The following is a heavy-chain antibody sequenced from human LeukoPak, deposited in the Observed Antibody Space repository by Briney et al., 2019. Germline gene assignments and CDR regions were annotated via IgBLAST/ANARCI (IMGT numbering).Heavy chain of an antibody. V-gene: IGHV3-15*01. J-gene: IGHJ4*02. CDR3: TTDAIYCSSTSCYNSAYYFDY. CDR1: GFTFSNAW. CDR2: IKSKTDGGTT. Sequence: GGSLRLSCAASGFTFSNAWMSWVRQAPGKGLEWVGRIKSKTDGGTTDYAAPVKGRFTISRDDSKNTLYLQMNSLKTEDTAVYYCTTDAIYCSSTSCYNSAYYFDYWGQGTLVTVSS. D-gene: IGHD2-2*02.